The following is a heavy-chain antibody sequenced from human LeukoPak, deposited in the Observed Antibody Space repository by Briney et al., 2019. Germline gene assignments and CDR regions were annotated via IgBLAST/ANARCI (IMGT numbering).Heavy chain of an antibody. CDR2: IYYSGST. J-gene: IGHJ5*02. V-gene: IGHV4-39*01. Sequence: SETLSLTCTVSGGSISSSSYYWGWIRQPPGKGLEWIGTIYYSGSTYNPSLKSRVSISVDTSKNQFSLKLSSVTAADTALYYCARTTRAYGDYDHWGQGTLVTVSS. CDR1: GGSISSSSYY. D-gene: IGHD4-17*01. CDR3: ARTTRAYGDYDH.